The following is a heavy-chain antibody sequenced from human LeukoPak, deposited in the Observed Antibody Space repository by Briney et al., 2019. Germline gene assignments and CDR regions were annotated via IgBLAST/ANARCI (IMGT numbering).Heavy chain of an antibody. Sequence: GGSLRLSCAASGFSVSGNDMHWVRQAPGKGLEWVSIIYRGDNTYYAASVKGRFTVSRDNSKNTLFLQMNSLRAEDTAVYYCARSAAGTYYWGQGTLVTVSS. D-gene: IGHD1-1*01. CDR3: ARSAAGTYY. CDR2: IYRGDNT. J-gene: IGHJ4*02. V-gene: IGHV3-53*01. CDR1: GFSVSGND.